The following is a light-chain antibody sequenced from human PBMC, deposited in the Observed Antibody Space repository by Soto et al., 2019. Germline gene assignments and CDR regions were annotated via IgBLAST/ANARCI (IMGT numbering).Light chain of an antibody. CDR2: AAS. Sequence: DIQMTQSPSSLSASVGDRVTITCRASQSISSYLNWYQQKPGKAPKLLIYAASSLQSGVPSRFSGSGSATDYPLTISSLQPEDFATYYCQHSYSTPVYTFGQGTKLEI. CDR1: QSISSY. CDR3: QHSYSTPVYT. V-gene: IGKV1-39*01. J-gene: IGKJ2*01.